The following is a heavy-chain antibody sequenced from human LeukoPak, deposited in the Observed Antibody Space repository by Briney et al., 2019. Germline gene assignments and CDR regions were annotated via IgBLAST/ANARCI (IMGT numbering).Heavy chain of an antibody. D-gene: IGHD6-19*01. V-gene: IGHV4-39*07. J-gene: IGHJ6*02. Sequence: SETLSLTCTVSGGSISSSSYYWGWIRQPPGKGLEWIGSIYYSGRTYYNPSLKSRVTISVDTSKNQFSLKLSSVTAADTAVYYCARVSRQWLPTDYGMDVWGQGTTVTVSS. CDR1: GGSISSSSYY. CDR3: ARVSRQWLPTDYGMDV. CDR2: IYYSGRT.